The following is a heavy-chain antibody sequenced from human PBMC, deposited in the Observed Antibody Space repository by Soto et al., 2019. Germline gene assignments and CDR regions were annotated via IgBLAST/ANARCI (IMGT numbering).Heavy chain of an antibody. Sequence: QVQLVQSGAEVKKPGASVKVSCKASGYTFTSYGISWVRQAPGQGLEWMGWISAYNGNTNHAQKLHGRVTMTTDTSTSTGYMELRSLRSDDSAVYYCARDLTSWRLGGDYWGQGTLVTVSS. D-gene: IGHD2-15*01. J-gene: IGHJ4*02. CDR3: ARDLTSWRLGGDY. V-gene: IGHV1-18*01. CDR2: ISAYNGNT. CDR1: GYTFTSYG.